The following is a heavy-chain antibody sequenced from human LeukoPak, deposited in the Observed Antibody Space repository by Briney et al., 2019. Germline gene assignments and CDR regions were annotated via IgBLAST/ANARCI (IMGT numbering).Heavy chain of an antibody. CDR1: GYTFTSYD. CDR3: ARGRRTTIFGVVIRGFHYFDY. Sequence: SVKVSCKASGYTFTSYDINWVRQATGQGLEWMGWMNHNSGNTGYAQKFQGRVTMTRNTSISTAYMELSSLRSEDTAVYYCARGRRTTIFGVVIRGFHYFDYWGQGTLVTVSS. V-gene: IGHV1-8*01. D-gene: IGHD3-3*01. J-gene: IGHJ4*02. CDR2: MNHNSGNT.